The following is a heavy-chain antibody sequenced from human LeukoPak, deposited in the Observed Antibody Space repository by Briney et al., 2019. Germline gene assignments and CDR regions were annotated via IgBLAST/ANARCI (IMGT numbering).Heavy chain of an antibody. Sequence: PGGSLRLSCAASGLPFSSYAMSWVRQAPGKGLEWVSGITGSGGSTFYADSVKGRFTISRDNSKNTLYLQMNSLRAEDTAVYYCAKLDCSGSSCYQFDCWGQGTLVTVSS. CDR1: GLPFSSYA. CDR2: ITGSGGST. V-gene: IGHV3-23*01. CDR3: AKLDCSGSSCYQFDC. D-gene: IGHD2-15*01. J-gene: IGHJ4*02.